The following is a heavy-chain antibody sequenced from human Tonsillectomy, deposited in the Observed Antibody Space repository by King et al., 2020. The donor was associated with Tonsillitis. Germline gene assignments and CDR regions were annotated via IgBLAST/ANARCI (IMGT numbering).Heavy chain of an antibody. CDR1: GFTFSDYY. CDR2: ISSSSSYT. J-gene: IGHJ6*03. CDR3: ARPPQRDTILGVVPRDNYYMDV. Sequence: VQLVESGGGLVKPGGSLRLSCAASGFTFSDYYMSWIRQAPGKGLEWVSYISSSSSYTNYADSVKGRFTISRDNAKNSLYLQMNSLRAEDTAVYYCARPPQRDTILGVVPRDNYYMDVWGKGTTVTVSS. V-gene: IGHV3-11*05. D-gene: IGHD3-3*01.